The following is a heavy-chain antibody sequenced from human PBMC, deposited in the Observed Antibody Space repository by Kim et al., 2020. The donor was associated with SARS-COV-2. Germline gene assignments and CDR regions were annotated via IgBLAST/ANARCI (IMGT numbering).Heavy chain of an antibody. D-gene: IGHD6-13*01. CDR3: ARANNIAAAGTGLFDP. CDR1: GFTFGDYA. Sequence: GGSLRLSCAASGFTFGDYAMHWVRQAPGKGLEWVSGIRWDGGSIGYADSVKGRFTISRDNAKHSLYLQMNSLRAEDTALYYCARANNIAAAGTGLFDPWGQGTLVTVSS. J-gene: IGHJ5*02. CDR2: IRWDGGSI. V-gene: IGHV3-9*01.